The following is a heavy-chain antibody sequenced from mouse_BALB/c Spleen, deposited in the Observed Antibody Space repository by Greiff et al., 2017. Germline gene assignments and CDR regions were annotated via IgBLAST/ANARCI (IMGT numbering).Heavy chain of an antibody. Sequence: EVMLVESGGGLVQPGGSRKLSCAASGFTFSSFGMHWVRQAPEKGLEWVAYISSGSSTIYYADTVKGRFTISRDNPKNTLFLQMTSLRSEDTAMYYCARGGEYDYDWFAYWGQGTLVTVSA. V-gene: IGHV5-17*02. CDR2: ISSGSSTI. D-gene: IGHD2-4*01. J-gene: IGHJ3*01. CDR3: ARGGEYDYDWFAY. CDR1: GFTFSSFG.